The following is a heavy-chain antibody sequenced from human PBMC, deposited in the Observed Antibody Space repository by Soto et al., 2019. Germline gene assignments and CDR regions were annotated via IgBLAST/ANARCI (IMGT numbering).Heavy chain of an antibody. J-gene: IGHJ6*02. V-gene: IGHV1-69*12. CDR2: IIPIFGTA. Sequence: QVQLVQSGAEVKKPGSSVKVCCKASGGTFISYAISWVRQAPGQGLEWMGGIIPIFGTANYAQKFQGRVTITADESTSTAYMELSSLRSEDTAVYYCARDDVDTAMPYGMDVWGQGTTVTVSS. D-gene: IGHD5-18*01. CDR3: ARDDVDTAMPYGMDV. CDR1: GGTFISYA.